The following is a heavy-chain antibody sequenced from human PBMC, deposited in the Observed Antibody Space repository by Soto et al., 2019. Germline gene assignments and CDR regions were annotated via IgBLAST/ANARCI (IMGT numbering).Heavy chain of an antibody. CDR1: GGSISSYY. V-gene: IGHV4-4*07. D-gene: IGHD3-3*01. J-gene: IGHJ4*02. CDR3: ARESDGFWSGNTVDN. CDR2: IYSSGST. Sequence: SETLSLTCTVSGGSISSYYWSWIRQPAGKGLEWIGRIYSSGSTDYNPSLKSRVTMSVDATKNQFSLRLSSVTAADTAVYYCARESDGFWSGNTVDNWGQGNLVTVSS.